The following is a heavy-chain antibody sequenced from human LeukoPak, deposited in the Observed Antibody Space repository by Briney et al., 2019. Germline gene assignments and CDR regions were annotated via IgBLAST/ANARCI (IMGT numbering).Heavy chain of an antibody. V-gene: IGHV3-23*01. CDR2: ISGSGAST. J-gene: IGHJ4*02. D-gene: IGHD3-22*01. Sequence: GGSLRLSCAASGFTFSSYAMSWVRQAPGKGLEWVSVISGSGASTYYADSVKGRFTISRDNAKNSLYLQMNSLRAEDTAVYYCARDRNSLITMNGDYWGQGTLVTVSS. CDR3: ARDRNSLITMNGDY. CDR1: GFTFSSYA.